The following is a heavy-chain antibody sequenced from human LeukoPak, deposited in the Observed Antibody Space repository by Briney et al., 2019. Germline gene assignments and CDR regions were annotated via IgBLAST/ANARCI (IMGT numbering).Heavy chain of an antibody. CDR1: GFTFSSNA. D-gene: IGHD2-2*01. CDR3: AKGYCSSTSCQFDY. Sequence: PGGSLRRSFAASGFTFSSNAMSWVRQAPGKGLEWVSAISGSGGSTYYADSVKGRFTISRDNSKNTLYLQMNSLRAEDTAVYYCAKGYCSSTSCQFDYWGQGTLVTVSS. V-gene: IGHV3-23*01. J-gene: IGHJ4*02. CDR2: ISGSGGST.